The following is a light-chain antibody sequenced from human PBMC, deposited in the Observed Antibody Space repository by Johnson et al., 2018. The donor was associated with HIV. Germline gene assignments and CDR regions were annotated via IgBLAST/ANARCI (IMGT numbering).Light chain of an antibody. CDR1: SSNIGNNY. CDR2: ENN. CDR3: GTWDSSLNAYV. V-gene: IGLV1-51*02. Sequence: QSVLTQPPSVSAAPGQKVTISCSGSSSNIGNNYVSWYQQLPGTAPKLLIYENNKRPSGIPDRVSGSKSGTSATLGITGLQTGDEADYYCGTWDSSLNAYVFGAATKVAVL. J-gene: IGLJ1*01.